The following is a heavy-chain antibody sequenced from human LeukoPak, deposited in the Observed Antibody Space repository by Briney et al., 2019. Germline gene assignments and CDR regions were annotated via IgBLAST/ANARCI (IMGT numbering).Heavy chain of an antibody. CDR1: GGSISSGGYY. V-gene: IGHV4-30-2*01. Sequence: PSETLSLTCTVSGGSISSGGYYWSWIRQPPGKGLEWIGYIYHSGSTYYNPSLKSRVTISVDRSKNQFSLKLSSVTAADTAVYYCAVYSRSDAFDIWGQGTMVTVSS. CDR3: AVYSRSDAFDI. D-gene: IGHD6-6*01. J-gene: IGHJ3*02. CDR2: IYHSGST.